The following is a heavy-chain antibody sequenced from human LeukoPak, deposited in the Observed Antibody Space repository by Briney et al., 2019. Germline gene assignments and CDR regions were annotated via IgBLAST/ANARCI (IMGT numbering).Heavy chain of an antibody. Sequence: SETLSLTCTVSTGSISSSSYYWGWIRQPPGKGLEWIGTIYYSETTYYNPSLKSRVTISVDTSKNHFSLTLSAVTAADTAVYCCARLHDAITRIVVVGFDYWGQGTLVTVSS. V-gene: IGHV4-39*02. CDR1: TGSISSSSYY. J-gene: IGHJ4*02. D-gene: IGHD3-22*01. CDR2: IYYSETT. CDR3: ARLHDAITRIVVVGFDY.